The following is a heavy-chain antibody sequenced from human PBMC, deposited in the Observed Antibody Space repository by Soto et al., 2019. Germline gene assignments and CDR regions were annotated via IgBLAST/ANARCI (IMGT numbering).Heavy chain of an antibody. D-gene: IGHD4-4*01. J-gene: IGHJ6*03. V-gene: IGHV4-59*01. CDR2: IYNTGST. CDR1: GGSISRYY. Sequence: SETLSLTCTVSGGSISRYYWTWIRQPPGKGLEWIGYIYNTGSTNYNPSLRSRVAISLDTSKNQFSLQLSSVTAADTAMYYCARGPLLTTSHYFYYYMYVWGQGTSVPVS. CDR3: ARGPLLTTSHYFYYYMYV.